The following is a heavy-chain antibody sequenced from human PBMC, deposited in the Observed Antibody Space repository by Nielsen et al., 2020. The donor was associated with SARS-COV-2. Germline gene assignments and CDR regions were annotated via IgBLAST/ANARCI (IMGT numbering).Heavy chain of an antibody. CDR1: GGSISSSSYY. Sequence: SETLSLTCTVSGGSISSSSYYWGWIRQPPGKGLEWIGSIYYSGSTYYNPSLKSRVTISVDTSKNQFSLKLSSVTAADTAVYYCARQVAVAVPNMDVWGKGTTVTVSS. CDR2: IYYSGST. V-gene: IGHV4-39*01. J-gene: IGHJ6*03. D-gene: IGHD6-19*01. CDR3: ARQVAVAVPNMDV.